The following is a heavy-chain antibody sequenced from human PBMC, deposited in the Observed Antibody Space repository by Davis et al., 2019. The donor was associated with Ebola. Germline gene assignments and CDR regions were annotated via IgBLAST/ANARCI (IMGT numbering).Heavy chain of an antibody. J-gene: IGHJ4*02. Sequence: PGGSLRLSCAASGFTFTRYSMNWVRQAPGKGLEWVSYISSSSTIYYADSVKGRFTISRANAKNSLYLQMNSLRDEDTAVYFCARAGVNSYDSSGYYYDYWGQGTLVTVSS. V-gene: IGHV3-48*02. D-gene: IGHD3-22*01. CDR3: ARAGVNSYDSSGYYYDY. CDR1: GFTFTRYS. CDR2: ISSSSTI.